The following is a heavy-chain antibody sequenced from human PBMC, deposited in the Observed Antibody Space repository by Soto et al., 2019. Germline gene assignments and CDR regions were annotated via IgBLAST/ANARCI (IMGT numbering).Heavy chain of an antibody. D-gene: IGHD3-10*01. CDR1: GGTFSSYA. V-gene: IGHV1-69*13. Sequence: GVSVKVSCKASGGTFSSYAISWGRQAPGQGLEWMGGIIPIFGTANYAQKFQGRVTITADESTSTAYMELSSLRSEDTAVYYCARAHRNRGSGSYYSRNYYYGMDVWGQGTTVTVSS. CDR3: ARAHRNRGSGSYYSRNYYYGMDV. CDR2: IIPIFGTA. J-gene: IGHJ6*02.